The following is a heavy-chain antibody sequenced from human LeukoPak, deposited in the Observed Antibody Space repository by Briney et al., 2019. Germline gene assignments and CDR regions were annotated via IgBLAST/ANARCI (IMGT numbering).Heavy chain of an antibody. CDR2: IRYDGSNK. CDR3: AKERDTAMVTIDY. V-gene: IGHV3-30*02. Sequence: PGGSLRLSCAASGFTFSSYGMHWVRQAPGKGLEWVAFIRYDGSNKYYADPVKGRFTISRDNSKSTLYLQMNSLRAEDTAVYYCAKERDTAMVTIDYWGQGTLVTVSS. CDR1: GFTFSSYG. J-gene: IGHJ4*02. D-gene: IGHD5-18*01.